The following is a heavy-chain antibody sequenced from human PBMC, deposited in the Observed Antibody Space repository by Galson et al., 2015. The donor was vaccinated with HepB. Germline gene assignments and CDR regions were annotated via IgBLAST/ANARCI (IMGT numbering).Heavy chain of an antibody. CDR1: GFTFSSYE. D-gene: IGHD6-19*01. CDR3: ARAEWLARTFDY. Sequence: SLRLSCAASGFTFSSYEMNWVRQAPGKGLEWVSYISRSGNIIYYADSVKGRFTISRDNAKNSVYLQINSLRAEDTAVYFCARAEWLARTFDYWGQGTLVTVSS. CDR2: ISRSGNII. V-gene: IGHV3-48*03. J-gene: IGHJ4*02.